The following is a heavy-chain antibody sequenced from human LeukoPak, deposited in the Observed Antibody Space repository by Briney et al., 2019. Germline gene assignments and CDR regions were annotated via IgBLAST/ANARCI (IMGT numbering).Heavy chain of an antibody. CDR3: ARGLSSIWDGWEAISSGSGSRFDY. V-gene: IGHV1-8*01. CDR2: MNSNSGNT. D-gene: IGHD6-19*01. CDR1: GYTFTSYD. J-gene: IGHJ4*02. Sequence: ASVQDSCKASGYTFTSYDINWVRQATGQGLEWMGWMNSNSGNTGYAQKFQGRITMSRNTSISTAYMERSSLRSEDTAVYYCARGLSSIWDGWEAISSGSGSRFDYWGQGTLVTVSS.